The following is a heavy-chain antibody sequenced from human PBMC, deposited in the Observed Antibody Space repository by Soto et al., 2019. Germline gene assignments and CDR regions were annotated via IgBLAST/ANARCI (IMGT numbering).Heavy chain of an antibody. CDR3: ARHGSY. V-gene: IGHV4-39*01. CDR1: GVSISSSSYY. J-gene: IGHJ4*02. CDR2: IYFSGGT. Sequence: SETLSLTCTVSGVSISSSSYYWGWIRQTPGKGLEWIGTIYFSGGTYYNPSLKSRVTISVDRSKNQFSLNLTSVTAADTAVYYCARHGSYWGPGTLVTVSS.